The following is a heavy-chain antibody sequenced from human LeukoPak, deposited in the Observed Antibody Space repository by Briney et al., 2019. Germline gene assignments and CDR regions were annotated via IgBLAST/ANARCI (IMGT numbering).Heavy chain of an antibody. CDR2: ISSSGNTI. V-gene: IGHV3-48*03. CDR3: ASAFYGSGSYVNWFDP. CDR1: GFPFSTYE. J-gene: IGHJ5*02. Sequence: PGGSLRLSCAASGFPFSTYEMSWVRQAPGKGLEWVSYISSSGNTIYYADSVKGRFTISRDNAKNSLYLQMNSLRVEDTALYYCASAFYGSGSYVNWFDPWGQGTLVTVSS. D-gene: IGHD3-10*01.